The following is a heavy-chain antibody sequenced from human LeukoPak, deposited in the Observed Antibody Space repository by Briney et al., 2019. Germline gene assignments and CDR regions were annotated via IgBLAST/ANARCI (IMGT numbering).Heavy chain of an antibody. CDR2: MNPNSGNT. Sequence: ASVKVSCKASGYTFTSYDINWVRQATGQGLEWMGWMNPNSGNTGYAQKFQGRVTITRNTSISTAYMELSSLRSEDTAVYYCAREGGLYYRSTFDPWGPGTLVTVSS. CDR1: GYTFTSYD. CDR3: AREGGLYYRSTFDP. D-gene: IGHD3-10*01. V-gene: IGHV1-8*03. J-gene: IGHJ5*02.